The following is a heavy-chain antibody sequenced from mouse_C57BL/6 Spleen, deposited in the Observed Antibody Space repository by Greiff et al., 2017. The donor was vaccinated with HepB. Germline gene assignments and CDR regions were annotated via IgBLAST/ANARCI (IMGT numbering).Heavy chain of an antibody. CDR2: IDPSDSET. CDR3: ARSSSSWYFDV. CDR1: GYTFTSYW. V-gene: IGHV1-52*01. D-gene: IGHD1-1*01. Sequence: QVQLQQPGAELVRPGSSVKLSCKASGYTFTSYWMHWVKQRPIQGLEWIGNIDPSDSETHYNQKFKDKATLTVDKSSSTAYMQLSSLTSEDSAVYYDARSSSSWYFDVWGTGTTVTVSS. J-gene: IGHJ1*03.